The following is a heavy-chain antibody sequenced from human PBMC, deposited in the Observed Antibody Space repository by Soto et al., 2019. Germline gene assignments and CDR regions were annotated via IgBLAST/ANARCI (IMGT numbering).Heavy chain of an antibody. CDR2: ITAGAGYT. J-gene: IGHJ4*02. CDR3: ARENFPQSGSYYDS. Sequence: GASVKVSCKASGYTFTAHSIHWVRQAPGQKFEWLGWITAGAGYTDYSQNFQGRVTITRDTSATTAYMHLSNLKSEDTAIYYCARENFPQSGSYYDSWGQGTLVTAPQ. D-gene: IGHD1-26*01. V-gene: IGHV1-3*01. CDR1: GYTFTAHS.